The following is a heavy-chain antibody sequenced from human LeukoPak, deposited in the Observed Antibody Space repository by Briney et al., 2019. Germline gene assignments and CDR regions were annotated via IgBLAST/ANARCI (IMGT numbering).Heavy chain of an antibody. CDR3: ARDYNC. D-gene: IGHD3-10*01. CDR2: ISPSGTVI. Sequence: GGSLRLSCSASGFTFTDYFMSWIRQAPGKGLEWVSYISPSGTVIYYGDSVKGRFTISRDNAKKSLYLQMNSLRAEDTAVYYRARDYNCWGQGTLVTVSS. V-gene: IGHV3-11*01. J-gene: IGHJ4*02. CDR1: GFTFTDYF.